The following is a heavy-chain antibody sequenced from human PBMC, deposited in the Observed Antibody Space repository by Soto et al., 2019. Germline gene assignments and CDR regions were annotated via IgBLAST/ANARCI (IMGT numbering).Heavy chain of an antibody. D-gene: IGHD3-3*01. CDR1: GFSFTSYW. V-gene: IGHV5-10-1*01. J-gene: IGHJ4*02. CDR3: ARHYDFWSGFSYYFNS. CDR2: IDPSDSYT. Sequence: PGESLKISCKGSGFSFTSYWITWVRQMPGKGLEWMGRIDPSDSYTNYSPSFQGHVTISADKSISTAYLQWSSLKASDTAMYYCARHYDFWSGFSYYFNSWGQGTQVTVSS.